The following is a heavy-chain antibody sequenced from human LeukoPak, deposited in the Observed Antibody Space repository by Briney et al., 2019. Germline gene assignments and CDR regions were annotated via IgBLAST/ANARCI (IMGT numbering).Heavy chain of an antibody. D-gene: IGHD3-22*01. CDR2: ISGSCCST. J-gene: IGHJ4*02. Sequence: AISGSCCSTYYADSVKVRFTISRDNSKNTLYLQMNSLRAEDTAVYYCAKDYDSRGDYFDYWGQGTLVTVSS. CDR3: AKDYDSRGDYFDY. V-gene: IGHV3-23*01.